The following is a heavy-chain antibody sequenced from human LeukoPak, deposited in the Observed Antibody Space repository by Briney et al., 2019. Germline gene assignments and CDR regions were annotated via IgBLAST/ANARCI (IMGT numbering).Heavy chain of an antibody. CDR2: ISSSSSYI. V-gene: IGHV3-21*01. D-gene: IGHD1-14*01. CDR3: ARDQGVLPGAG. J-gene: IGHJ4*01. CDR1: GFTFSSYS. Sequence: GGSLRLSCAASGFTFSSYSMNWVRQAPGKGLEWVSSISSSSSYIYYADSGKGRFTISRDNAKNSLYLQMNSLRAEDTAVYEFARDQGVLPGAGWGQGTLVTVSS.